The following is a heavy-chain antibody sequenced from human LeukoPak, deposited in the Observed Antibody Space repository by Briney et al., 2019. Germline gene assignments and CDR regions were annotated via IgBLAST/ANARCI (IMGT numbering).Heavy chain of an antibody. V-gene: IGHV3-23*01. J-gene: IGHJ4*02. D-gene: IGHD6-13*01. CDR2: IGSSGAT. CDR3: AKVTAWYSSSWYLAY. Sequence: GGSLRLSCAASGFTFSSHAMSWVRQAPGKGLEWVSSIGSSGATFYADSVKGRFTIPRDNSKNTLFLQMNSLRAEDTALYFCAKVTAWYSSSWYLAYWGQGTLVTVSS. CDR1: GFTFSSHA.